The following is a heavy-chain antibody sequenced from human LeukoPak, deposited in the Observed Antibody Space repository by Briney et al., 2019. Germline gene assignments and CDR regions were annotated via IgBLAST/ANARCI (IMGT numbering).Heavy chain of an antibody. J-gene: IGHJ4*02. D-gene: IGHD2-15*01. Sequence: LGESLKISCQGSGSTFTSYWIGWVRQLPGKGLEWMGRVDPRDSYNDYSPSFQGHVTISADKSISTAYLQWSSLKASDTALYYCARATEVVSFFYWGQGTLVTVSS. CDR2: VDPRDSYN. V-gene: IGHV5-10-1*01. CDR1: GSTFTSYW. CDR3: ARATEVVSFFY.